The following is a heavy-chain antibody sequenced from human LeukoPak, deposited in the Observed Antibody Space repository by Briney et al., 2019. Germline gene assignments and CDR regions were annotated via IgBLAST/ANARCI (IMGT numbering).Heavy chain of an antibody. J-gene: IGHJ4*02. Sequence: SETLSLTCTVSGGSISSSSYYWGWIRQPPGKGLEWIGSIYYSGSTYYNPSLKSRVTISVDTSKNQFSLKLKSVTAADTAVYYCASSFAYCSGGSCYSWFYWGQGTLVTVSS. CDR1: GGSISSSSYY. CDR3: ASSFAYCSGGSCYSWFY. D-gene: IGHD2-15*01. CDR2: IYYSGST. V-gene: IGHV4-39*01.